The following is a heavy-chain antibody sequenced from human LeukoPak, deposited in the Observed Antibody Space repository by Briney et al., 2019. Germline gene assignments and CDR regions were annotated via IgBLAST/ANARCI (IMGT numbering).Heavy chain of an antibody. CDR1: GGTFSSYA. CDR3: VRDSIIEAYYYYGMDV. Sequence: ASVKVSCKASGGTFSSYAISWVRQAPGQGLEWMGGIIPIFGTANYAQKFQGRVTITADESTSTAYMELSSLRSEDTAVYYCVRDSIIEAYYYYGMDVWGQGTTVTVSS. D-gene: IGHD6-6*01. V-gene: IGHV1-69*13. J-gene: IGHJ6*02. CDR2: IIPIFGTA.